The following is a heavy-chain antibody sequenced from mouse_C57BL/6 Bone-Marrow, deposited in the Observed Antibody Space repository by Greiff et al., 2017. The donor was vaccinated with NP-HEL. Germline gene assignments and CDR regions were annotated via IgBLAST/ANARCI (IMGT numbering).Heavy chain of an antibody. J-gene: IGHJ3*01. V-gene: IGHV1-81*01. CDR2: IYPRSGNT. D-gene: IGHD4-1*01. CDR3: ARGWDLFAY. Sequence: VQLQQSGAELARPGASVKLSCQASGYTFTSYGISWVKQRTGQGLEWIGEIYPRSGNTYYNEKFKGKATLTADKSSSTAYMELRSLTSEDSAVYFCARGWDLFAYWGQGTLVTVSA. CDR1: GYTFTSYG.